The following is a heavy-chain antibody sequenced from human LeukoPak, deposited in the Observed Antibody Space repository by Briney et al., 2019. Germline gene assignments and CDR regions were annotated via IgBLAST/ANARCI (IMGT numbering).Heavy chain of an antibody. CDR3: AREFYGSGSYPNWFDP. CDR1: GYTFTGYY. Sequence: GASVKVSCKASGYTFTGYYMHWVRQAPGQGLEWMGWINPNSGGTNYAQKFQGRVTMTRDTSISTAYMERSRLRSDDTPVYYCAREFYGSGSYPNWFDPWGQGTLVTVSS. CDR2: INPNSGGT. V-gene: IGHV1-2*02. D-gene: IGHD3-10*01. J-gene: IGHJ5*02.